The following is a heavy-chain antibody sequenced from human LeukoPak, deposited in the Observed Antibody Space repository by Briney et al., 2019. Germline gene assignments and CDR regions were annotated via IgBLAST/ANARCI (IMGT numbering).Heavy chain of an antibody. J-gene: IGHJ6*03. CDR1: GYTFTSYG. D-gene: IGHD3-10*01. CDR3: ARVDLIGGAYYYYYMDV. CDR2: IIPIFGTA. Sequence: SVKVSCKASGYTFTSYGISWVRQAPGQGLEWMGGIIPIFGTANYAQKFQGRVTITADESTSTAYMELSSLRSEDTAVYYCARVDLIGGAYYYYYMDVWGKGTTVTVSS. V-gene: IGHV1-69*13.